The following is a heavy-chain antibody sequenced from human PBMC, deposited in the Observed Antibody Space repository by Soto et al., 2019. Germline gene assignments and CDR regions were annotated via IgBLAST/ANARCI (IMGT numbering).Heavy chain of an antibody. V-gene: IGHV3-33*01. J-gene: IGHJ4*02. D-gene: IGHD3-16*01. CDR2: IWYDGSNK. Sequence: QVQLVESGGGVVQPGRSLRLSCAASGFTFSSYGMHWVRQAPGKGLEWVAGIWYDGSNKYYADSVKGRFTISRDNSKNTLYLQMNSLRAEDTAVYYCTRHYGSFDYWGQGTLVTVSS. CDR3: TRHYGSFDY. CDR1: GFTFSSYG.